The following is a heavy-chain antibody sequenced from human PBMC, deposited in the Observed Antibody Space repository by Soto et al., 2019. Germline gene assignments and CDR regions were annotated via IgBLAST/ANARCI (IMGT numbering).Heavy chain of an antibody. Sequence: QVQLVESGGGVVQPGRSLRLSCAASGFTFSSYGMHWVRQAPGKGLEWVAVIWYDGSNKYYADSVKGRFTISRDNSKNTLYLQMNSLRAEDTAVYYCARDTGITIFGVAYYGMDVWGQGTTVTVSS. CDR1: GFTFSSYG. CDR3: ARDTGITIFGVAYYGMDV. CDR2: IWYDGSNK. J-gene: IGHJ6*02. D-gene: IGHD3-3*01. V-gene: IGHV3-33*01.